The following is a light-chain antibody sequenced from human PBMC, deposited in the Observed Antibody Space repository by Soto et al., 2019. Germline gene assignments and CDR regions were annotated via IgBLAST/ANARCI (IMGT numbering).Light chain of an antibody. J-gene: IGLJ1*01. CDR2: DVI. Sequence: QSALTQSPSVSGYSGSSITISSAGTSNDVGGYNYVSWYQQHPGKASKLMIYDVINRPSGVSDRFSGSKSGNSASLTISGLQAQDEADYYCSSYTSSGTYVFGTGTKVTVL. V-gene: IGLV2-14*03. CDR1: SNDVGGYNY. CDR3: SSYTSSGTYV.